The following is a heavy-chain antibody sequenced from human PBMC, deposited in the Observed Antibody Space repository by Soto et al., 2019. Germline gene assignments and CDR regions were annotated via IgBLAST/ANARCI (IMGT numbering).Heavy chain of an antibody. J-gene: IGHJ6*03. V-gene: IGHV4-34*01. CDR2: INYSGST. Sequence: PSETLSLTCAVYGGSFSGYYWSWIRQPPGKGLEWIGEINYSGSTNYNPSLKSRVTISVDTSKNQFSLKLSSVTAADTAVYYCARKRSIAARGGPYYYYYMDVWGKGTTVTVSS. CDR3: ARKRSIAARGGPYYYYYMDV. D-gene: IGHD6-6*01. CDR1: GGSFSGYY.